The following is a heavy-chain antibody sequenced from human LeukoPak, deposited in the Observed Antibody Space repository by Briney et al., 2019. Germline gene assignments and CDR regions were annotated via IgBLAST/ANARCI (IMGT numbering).Heavy chain of an antibody. CDR1: GYTFTGYY. J-gene: IGHJ4*02. D-gene: IGHD2-15*01. CDR2: INPNSGGT. V-gene: IGHV1-2*06. Sequence: ASVKVSCKASGYTFTGYYMHWVRQAPGQGLEWMGRINPNSGGTNYAQKFQGRVTMTRDTSISTAYMELSRLRSEDTAVYYCARAGKDTVPYFDYWGRGTLVTVSS. CDR3: ARAGKDTVPYFDY.